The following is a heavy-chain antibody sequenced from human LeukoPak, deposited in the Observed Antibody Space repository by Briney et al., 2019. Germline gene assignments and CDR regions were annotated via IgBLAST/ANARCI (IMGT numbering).Heavy chain of an antibody. Sequence: ASVKVSCKASGYTFTSYYMHWVRQAPGQGLEWMGIINPSGGSTSYAQKFQGRVTMTRDTSTSTVYMELSSLRSEDTAVYYCVKALIPPQQFDYWGQGTLVTVSS. CDR1: GYTFTSYY. J-gene: IGHJ4*02. D-gene: IGHD1-1*01. CDR2: INPSGGST. V-gene: IGHV1-46*01. CDR3: VKALIPPQQFDY.